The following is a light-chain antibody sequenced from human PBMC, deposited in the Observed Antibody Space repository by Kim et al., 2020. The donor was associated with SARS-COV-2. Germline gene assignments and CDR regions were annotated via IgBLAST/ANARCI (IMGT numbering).Light chain of an antibody. V-gene: IGKV3-11*01. Sequence: LSPGERATLSCRASQSVSSYVTWYQQKPGQAPRLLIYDASNRATGIPARFSGSGSGTDFTLTISSLEAEDFGVYYCQQRSNWPLTFGGGTKVDIK. CDR1: QSVSSY. J-gene: IGKJ4*01. CDR2: DAS. CDR3: QQRSNWPLT.